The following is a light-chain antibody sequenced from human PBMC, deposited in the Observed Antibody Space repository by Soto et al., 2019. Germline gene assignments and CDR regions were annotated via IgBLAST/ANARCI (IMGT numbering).Light chain of an antibody. CDR3: QLYNAFTWT. Sequence: DIQMTQSPSTLSASVGDRVTNTCRASQSIGTWLAWYQQKPRKDPKLLIYKASTLESGVPSRFSVSGSGTEFTLTISSLQPDDFATYYCQLYNAFTWTFGQGTKV. V-gene: IGKV1-5*03. J-gene: IGKJ1*01. CDR2: KAS. CDR1: QSIGTW.